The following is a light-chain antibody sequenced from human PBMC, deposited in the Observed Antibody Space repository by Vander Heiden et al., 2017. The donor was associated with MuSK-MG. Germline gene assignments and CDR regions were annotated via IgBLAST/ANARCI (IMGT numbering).Light chain of an antibody. CDR1: SSDVGGNND. J-gene: IGLJ2*01. V-gene: IGLV2-14*01. CDR3: SSDTSISTLV. Sequence: SAMPQPASVSRSPGPSITISCTGTSSDVGGNNDVCWDQRNPGNAHKLIVYDGRKRPAGVDSRFSGSKSGNTASLTTSGRQEEDEADYYCSSDTSISTLVFGGGTKLTVL. CDR2: DGR.